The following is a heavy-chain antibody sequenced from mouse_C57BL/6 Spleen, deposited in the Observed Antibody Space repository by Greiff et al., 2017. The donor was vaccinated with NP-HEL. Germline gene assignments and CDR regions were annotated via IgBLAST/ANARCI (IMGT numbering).Heavy chain of an antibody. D-gene: IGHD1-1*02. Sequence: VQLQQSGAELVKPGASVKLSCKASGYTFTSYWMPWVKQRPGQGLEWIGMICTNGGSTNYNEKVKSKATLTVDKSTSTAYMELSSLKSEDAAVDYGANYGGFDYWGKGTTLTVAS. J-gene: IGHJ2*01. V-gene: IGHV1-64*01. CDR2: ICTNGGST. CDR1: GYTFTSYW. CDR3: ANYGGFDY.